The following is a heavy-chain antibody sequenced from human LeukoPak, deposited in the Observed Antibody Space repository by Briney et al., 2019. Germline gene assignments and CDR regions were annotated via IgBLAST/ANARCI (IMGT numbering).Heavy chain of an antibody. D-gene: IGHD6-19*01. V-gene: IGHV1-18*01. CDR2: ISAYNGNT. CDR1: GYTYTSYG. J-gene: IGHJ4*02. CDR3: ATSDSRSGWYGGYYFDY. Sequence: GASVKVSCKASGYTYTSYGISWVRQAPGQGLEWMGWISAYNGNTNYAQKLQGRVTMTTDTSTSTAYMELRSLRSDDTAVYYCATSDSRSGWYGGYYFDYWGQGTLVTVSS.